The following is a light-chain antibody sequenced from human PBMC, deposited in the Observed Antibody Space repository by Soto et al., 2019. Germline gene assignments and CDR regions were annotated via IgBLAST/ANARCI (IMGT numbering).Light chain of an antibody. CDR3: ASHTSSNTWV. Sequence: QSVLTQAASASGSPGQSITISCTGTNSDIGAYNRVSWYQQHPDKVPKVVIYEVTNRPSGVSNRFSGSKSGNTASLTISGLQAEDEADYYCASHTSSNTWVFGGGTKLTVL. J-gene: IGLJ3*02. CDR1: NSDIGAYNR. CDR2: EVT. V-gene: IGLV2-14*01.